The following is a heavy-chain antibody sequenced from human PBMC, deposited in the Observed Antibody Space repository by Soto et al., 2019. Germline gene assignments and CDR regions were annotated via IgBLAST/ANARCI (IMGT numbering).Heavy chain of an antibody. V-gene: IGHV4-31*03. CDR2: IYYSGST. Sequence: QVQLQESGPGLVKPSQTLSLTCTVSVGSLSSGGYYWSWIRQHPGKGLEWIGYIYYSGSTYYNPSLKSRVTISVDTSKNQFSLKLSSVTAADTAVYYCARAEDTDYYYYYGMDVWGQGTTVTVSS. J-gene: IGHJ6*02. CDR3: ARAEDTDYYYYYGMDV. CDR1: VGSLSSGGYY. D-gene: IGHD6-19*01.